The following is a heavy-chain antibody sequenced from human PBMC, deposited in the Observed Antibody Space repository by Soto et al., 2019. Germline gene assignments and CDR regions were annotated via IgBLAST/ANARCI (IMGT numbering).Heavy chain of an antibody. CDR3: ASAPQYSGGWRGYWYFDL. Sequence: EVQLVESGGGLVQPGGSLRLSCAASGFTVSSNYMSWVRQAPGKGLEWVSVIYSGGSTYYADSVKGRFTISRHNSKNTLYIQINSLRAEDTAVYYCASAPQYSGGWRGYWYFDLWGRGTLVTVSS. J-gene: IGHJ2*01. D-gene: IGHD6-19*01. V-gene: IGHV3-53*04. CDR1: GFTVSSNY. CDR2: IYSGGST.